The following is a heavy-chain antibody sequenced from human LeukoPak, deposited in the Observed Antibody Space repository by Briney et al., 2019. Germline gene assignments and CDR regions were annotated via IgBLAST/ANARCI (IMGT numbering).Heavy chain of an antibody. J-gene: IGHJ4*02. Sequence: PGGSLRLSCAASGFTFSHHAMSWVRQAPGKGREWVWSLIGRGASAYYTESLKGGFTISRDKPKDTLFLQMNSLRADDTAVYYCARDLPGLEWFGDWGQGVLVTVSS. V-gene: IGHV3-23*01. CDR2: LIGRGASA. CDR3: ARDLPGLEWFGD. D-gene: IGHD3-3*01. CDR1: GFTFSHHA.